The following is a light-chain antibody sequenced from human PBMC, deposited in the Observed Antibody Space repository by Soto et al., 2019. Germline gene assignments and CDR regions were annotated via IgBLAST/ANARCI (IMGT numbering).Light chain of an antibody. CDR3: SSYTTSATLV. V-gene: IGLV2-14*01. CDR1: STDVGIYNY. J-gene: IGLJ3*02. CDR2: EVT. Sequence: QSVLTQPASVSGSPGQSITISCTGTSTDVGIYNYVSWYQQHPGKAPKVMIYEVTHRPSGVSNRFSGSKSGDTASLTISGLQSEDEADYYCSSYTTSATLVFGGGTKLTVL.